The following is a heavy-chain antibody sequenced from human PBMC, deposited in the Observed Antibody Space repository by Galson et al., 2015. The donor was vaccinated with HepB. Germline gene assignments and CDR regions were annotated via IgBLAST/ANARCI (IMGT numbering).Heavy chain of an antibody. CDR2: ISPFNGNT. J-gene: IGHJ3*02. Sequence: SVKVSCKASGYTFNTYGISWVRQAPGQGLEWMGWISPFNGNTNYAQNVQGRVTMTTDISTSTAHMELRSLRSDDTAVYYCARDRVVRQPRDAFDIWGQGTMVTVSS. CDR3: ARDRVVRQPRDAFDI. CDR1: GYTFNTYG. V-gene: IGHV1-18*01. D-gene: IGHD5-24*01.